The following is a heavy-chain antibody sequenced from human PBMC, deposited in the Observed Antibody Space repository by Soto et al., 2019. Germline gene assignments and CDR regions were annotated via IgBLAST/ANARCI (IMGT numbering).Heavy chain of an antibody. J-gene: IGHJ3*02. CDR3: APLGGGELAFDI. CDR2: TXTILGXA. D-gene: IGHD1-7*01. CDR1: GSTFSSYT. Sequence: XVXVSCKASGSTFSSYTIIWVRQAPGQGLEWMGRTXTILGXANYAQKFQGXXTINADKSTRTATMELTSLRSEDTDVYYCAPLGGGELAFDIWGQGTMVTVSS. V-gene: IGHV1-69*02.